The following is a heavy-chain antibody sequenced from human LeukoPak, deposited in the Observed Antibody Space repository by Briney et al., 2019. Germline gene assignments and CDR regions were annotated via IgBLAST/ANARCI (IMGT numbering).Heavy chain of an antibody. J-gene: IGHJ4*02. CDR2: IYYSGST. D-gene: IGHD3-9*01. Sequence: SETLSLTCTVSGGSISSYYWSWIRQPPGKGLEWIGYIYYSGSTNYNPSLKSRVTMSVDTSKNQFSLKLSSVTAADTAVYYCARDVLRYPSGSYFDYWGQGTLVTVSS. CDR3: ARDVLRYPSGSYFDY. CDR1: GGSISSYY. V-gene: IGHV4-59*12.